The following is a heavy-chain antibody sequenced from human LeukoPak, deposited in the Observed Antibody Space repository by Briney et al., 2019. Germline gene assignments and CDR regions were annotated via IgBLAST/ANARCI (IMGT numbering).Heavy chain of an antibody. Sequence: GGSLRLSCSVSGFIFSYYGMHWVRQAPGKGLEWVAFIRFDGSEKYYADSVKGRFTISRDNAKNSLYLQMNSLRAEDTAVYYCARDPYSGSYGNYYYYFMDVWGKGTTVTISS. V-gene: IGHV3-30*02. J-gene: IGHJ6*03. CDR3: ARDPYSGSYGNYYYYFMDV. CDR1: GFIFSYYG. D-gene: IGHD1-26*01. CDR2: IRFDGSEK.